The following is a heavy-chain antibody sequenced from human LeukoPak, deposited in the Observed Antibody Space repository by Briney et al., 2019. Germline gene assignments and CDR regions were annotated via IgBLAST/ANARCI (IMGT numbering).Heavy chain of an antibody. CDR1: GYSISSGYY. V-gene: IGHV4-38-2*02. D-gene: IGHD5-24*01. Sequence: SETLSLTCTVSGYSISSGYYWGWIRQPPGKGLEWIGSIYHSGSTYYNPSLKSRVTISVDTSKDQFSLKLSSVTAADTAVYYCARPTIALLAFDIWGQGTMVTVSS. CDR3: ARPTIALLAFDI. J-gene: IGHJ3*02. CDR2: IYHSGST.